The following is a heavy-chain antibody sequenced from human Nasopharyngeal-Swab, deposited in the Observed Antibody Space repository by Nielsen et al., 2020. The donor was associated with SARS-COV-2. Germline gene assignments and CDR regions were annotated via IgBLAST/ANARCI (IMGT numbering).Heavy chain of an antibody. V-gene: IGHV4-39*01. D-gene: IGHD5-18*01. CDR2: IYYSGST. J-gene: IGHJ4*02. Sequence: RQAPGKGLEWIGSIYYSGSTYYNPSLKSRVTISVDTSKNQFSLKLGSVTAADTAVYYCATASGYSYGLDFDYWGQGTLVTVSS. CDR3: ATASGYSYGLDFDY.